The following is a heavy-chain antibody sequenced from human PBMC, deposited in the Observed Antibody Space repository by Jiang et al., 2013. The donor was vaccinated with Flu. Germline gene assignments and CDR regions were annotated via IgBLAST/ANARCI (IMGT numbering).Heavy chain of an antibody. V-gene: IGHV4-59*08. J-gene: IGHJ3*02. CDR2: IHYTGNS. Sequence: SLTCTVSGGSISSYYWSWIRQPPGKGLEWIGYIHYTGNSDYNPSLKSRVTISVGTSKNQVSLKLSSVTAADTAVYYCARRGRSSAFDIWGQGTMVTVSS. CDR1: GGSISSYY. CDR3: ARRGRSSAFDI. D-gene: IGHD3-16*01.